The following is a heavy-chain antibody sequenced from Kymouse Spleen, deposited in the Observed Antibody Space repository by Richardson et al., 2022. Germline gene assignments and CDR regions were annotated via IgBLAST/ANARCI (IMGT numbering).Heavy chain of an antibody. CDR3: ARQAAAVYYYYGMDV. J-gene: IGHJ6*02. Sequence: QLQLQESGPGLVKPSETLSLTCTVSGGSISSSSYYWGWIRQPPGKGLEWIGSIYYSGSTYYNPSLKSRVTISVDTSKNQFSLKLSSVTAADTAVYYCARQAAAVYYYYGMDVWGQGTTVTVSS. D-gene: IGHD6-13*01. CDR1: GGSISSSSYY. V-gene: IGHV4-39*01. CDR2: IYYSGST.